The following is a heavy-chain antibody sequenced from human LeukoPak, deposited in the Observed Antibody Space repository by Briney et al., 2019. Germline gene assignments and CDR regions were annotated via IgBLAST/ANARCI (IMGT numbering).Heavy chain of an antibody. CDR3: AIPAFGAAPGYFQQ. D-gene: IGHD3-16*01. CDR1: RGTFSSYA. Sequence: GSSVNVSCKASRGTFSSYAISWVRQAPGQGVEWMGGIIPIFGTANLAQKLQGRLTITTDESTSTAYMELSSLRSEDTAVYYCAIPAFGAAPGYFQQWGQGTLVTVSS. J-gene: IGHJ1*01. CDR2: IIPIFGTA. V-gene: IGHV1-69*05.